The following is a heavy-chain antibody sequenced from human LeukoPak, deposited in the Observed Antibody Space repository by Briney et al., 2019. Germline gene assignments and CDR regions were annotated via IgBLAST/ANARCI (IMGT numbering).Heavy chain of an antibody. Sequence: ASVKVFCKVSGYTLTELSMHWVRQAPGKGLEWMGGFDPEDGETIYAQKFQGRVTMTEDTSTDTAYMELSSLRSEDTAVYYCATDGGEAGDAFDIWGQGTMVTVSS. CDR1: GYTLTELS. D-gene: IGHD2-21*01. CDR2: FDPEDGET. V-gene: IGHV1-24*01. J-gene: IGHJ3*02. CDR3: ATDGGEAGDAFDI.